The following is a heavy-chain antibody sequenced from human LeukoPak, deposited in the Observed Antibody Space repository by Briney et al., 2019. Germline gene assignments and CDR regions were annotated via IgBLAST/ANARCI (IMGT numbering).Heavy chain of an antibody. CDR3: AKAELGVDTFFDY. D-gene: IGHD3-3*01. CDR1: GFTFSSYA. J-gene: IGHJ4*02. Sequence: GGSLRLSCAVSGFTFSSYAMSWVRQAPGRGLEWVSAISGSGGSTYYADSVKGRFTISRDNSKNTLYLQMNSLRAEDTAVYYCAKAELGVDTFFDYWGQGTLVTVSS. V-gene: IGHV3-23*01. CDR2: ISGSGGST.